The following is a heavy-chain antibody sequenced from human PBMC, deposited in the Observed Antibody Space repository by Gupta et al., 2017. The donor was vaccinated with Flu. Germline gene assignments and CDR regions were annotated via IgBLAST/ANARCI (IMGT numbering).Heavy chain of an antibody. CDR3: VTEVGTAAPDY. CDR2: VDPHDGET. Sequence: EVQLVQSGAEVKKPGATVKISCKISGYTFSDYYMHWVRQAPGKGLESLGLVDPHDGETIYAEKFQGRVAITADTSTDTAYVELSSLTSDDTAVYYCVTEVGTAAPDYWGQGTLVSVSS. D-gene: IGHD2-21*02. V-gene: IGHV1-69-2*01. J-gene: IGHJ4*02. CDR1: GYTFSDYY.